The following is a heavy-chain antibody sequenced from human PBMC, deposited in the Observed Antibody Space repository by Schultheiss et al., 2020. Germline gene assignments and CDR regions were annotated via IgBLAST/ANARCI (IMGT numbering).Heavy chain of an antibody. V-gene: IGHV3-9*01. D-gene: IGHD5-12*01. Sequence: GGSLRLSCTASGFIFDDYAIHWVRQAPGKGLEWVSGISWNSDIIAYADSVKGRFTISRDNAKNSLYLQMNSLRAEDTAVYYCARDLGLRTAFDIWGQGTTVTVSS. CDR1: GFIFDDYA. CDR3: ARDLGLRTAFDI. J-gene: IGHJ3*02. CDR2: ISWNSDII.